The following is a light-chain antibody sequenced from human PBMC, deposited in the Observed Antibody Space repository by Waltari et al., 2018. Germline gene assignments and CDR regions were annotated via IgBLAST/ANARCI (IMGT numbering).Light chain of an antibody. CDR1: SSDVGFYNY. CDR3: NSYAGSSSWV. CDR2: DVS. V-gene: IGLV2-14*01. Sequence: QSALPQPASVSGSPGQSITISCTGTSSDVGFYNYVSWYQQHPGKAPKLMIYDVSARPSGVSNRFSGSKSGNTASLTISGLQAEDEADYYCNSYAGSSSWVFGGGTKLTVL. J-gene: IGLJ3*02.